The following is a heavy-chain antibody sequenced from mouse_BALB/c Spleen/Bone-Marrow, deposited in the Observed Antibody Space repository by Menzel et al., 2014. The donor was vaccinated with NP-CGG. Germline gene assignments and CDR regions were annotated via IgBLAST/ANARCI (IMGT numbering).Heavy chain of an antibody. Sequence: EVKLMESGGGLVKPGGSLKLSCAASGFTFSSYGVSWVRQTPEKRLEWVATISNGGNYTYYPDSVEGRFTISRDNAKNTLYLQMSSLRSEDTAMYYCTRQRGDYAMDYWGQGTSVTVSS. D-gene: IGHD1-1*02. CDR2: ISNGGNYT. CDR1: GFTFSSYG. CDR3: TRQRGDYAMDY. V-gene: IGHV5-9-3*01. J-gene: IGHJ4*01.